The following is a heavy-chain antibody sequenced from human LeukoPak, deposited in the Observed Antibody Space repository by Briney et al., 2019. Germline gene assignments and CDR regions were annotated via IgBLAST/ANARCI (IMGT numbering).Heavy chain of an antibody. V-gene: IGHV3-7*03. J-gene: IGHJ6*03. CDR1: GFTFSQYW. CDR3: AKLARSSSNYYYYYMDV. CDR2: IKHDGSEKQDGSEK. Sequence: GGSLRLSCAASGFTFSQYWMSWVRQAPGKGLEWVANIKHDGSEKQDGSEKNYVDSVKGRFTISRDNAKNSLYLQMNSLRAEDTALYYCAKLARSSSNYYYYYMDVWGKGTTVTVSS. D-gene: IGHD6-6*01.